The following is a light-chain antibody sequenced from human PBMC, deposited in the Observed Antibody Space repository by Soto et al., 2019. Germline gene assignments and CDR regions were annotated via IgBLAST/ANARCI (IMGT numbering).Light chain of an antibody. V-gene: IGKV3-20*01. CDR3: QQYNVWPLT. Sequence: EIVLTHSPGTLSLSPVERATLSCRSSQSVSSSYLAWYQQKPGQAPRLLIYGASSRATGIPDRFSGSGSGTDFTLTISSLQSEDFAVYYCQQYNVWPLTFGGGTKVDNK. CDR2: GAS. CDR1: QSVSSSY. J-gene: IGKJ4*01.